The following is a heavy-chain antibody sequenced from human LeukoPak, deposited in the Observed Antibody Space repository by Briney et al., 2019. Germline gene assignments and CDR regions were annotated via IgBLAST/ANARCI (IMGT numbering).Heavy chain of an antibody. Sequence: GGSLRLSCAASGFTFSTYGMTWVRQAPGKGLEWVSAISGSAATTFYADSVKGRFTISRDNSKNTLYLQMNSLRAEDTAVYYCAKSTRIVVVVAATTFDPWGQGTLVTVSS. CDR1: GFTFSTYG. D-gene: IGHD2-15*01. CDR3: AKSTRIVVVVAATTFDP. CDR2: ISGSAATT. V-gene: IGHV3-23*01. J-gene: IGHJ5*02.